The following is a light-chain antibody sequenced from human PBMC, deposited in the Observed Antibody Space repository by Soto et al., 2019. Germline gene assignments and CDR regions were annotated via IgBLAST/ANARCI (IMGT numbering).Light chain of an antibody. V-gene: IGKV3-20*01. CDR3: QQYSSSPIT. CDR2: GAS. CDR1: QSIGSSY. J-gene: IGKJ5*01. Sequence: EVVLTQSTGTLSLSPGERATRSCRASQSIGSSYLAWYQQKPGQAPRLLIYGASSRATGIPDRFSGGGSGIDFSLTISRLDPEDFAVYYCQQYSSSPITFGQGTRLEIK.